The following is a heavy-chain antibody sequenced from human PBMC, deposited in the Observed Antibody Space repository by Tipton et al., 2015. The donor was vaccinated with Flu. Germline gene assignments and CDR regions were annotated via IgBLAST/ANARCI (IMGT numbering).Heavy chain of an antibody. CDR3: ARHTGDSVRGVIDY. J-gene: IGHJ4*02. Sequence: TLSLTCTVSGASITGSSFYWGWIRQPPGKGLECIGTIFYSGSTSYNPSLRSRVTISVDTSKNQLSLRLSSVTAADTAVYYCARHTGDSVRGVIDYWGQGTLVTVSS. CDR1: GASITGSSFY. V-gene: IGHV4-39*01. CDR2: IFYSGST. D-gene: IGHD3-10*02.